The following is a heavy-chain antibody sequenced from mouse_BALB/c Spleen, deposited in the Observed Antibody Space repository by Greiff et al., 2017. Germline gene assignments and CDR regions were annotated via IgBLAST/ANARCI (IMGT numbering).Heavy chain of an antibody. V-gene: IGHV14-1*02. Sequence: EVQLQQSGAELVRPGALVKLSCKASGFNIKDYYMHWVKQRPEQGLEWIGWIDPENGNTIYDPKFQGKASITADTSSNTAYLQLSSLTSEDTAVYYCAYGNYAYWGQGTLVTVSA. J-gene: IGHJ3*01. CDR2: IDPENGNT. CDR3: AYGNYAY. CDR1: GFNIKDYY. D-gene: IGHD2-1*01.